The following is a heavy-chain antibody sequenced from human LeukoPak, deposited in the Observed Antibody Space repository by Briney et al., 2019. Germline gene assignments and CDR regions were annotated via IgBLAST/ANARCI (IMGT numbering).Heavy chain of an antibody. CDR2: NNHSGST. V-gene: IGHV4-34*01. Sequence: SETLSLTCAVYGGSFSGYSWNWIRQPPGKGLEWIGENNHSGSTNHNPSLKRRVTISVDTSKNQISLKLSSVTAADTAVYYCARETNYYFDYWGQGNLVTVSS. CDR3: ARETNYYFDY. J-gene: IGHJ4*02. D-gene: IGHD2-8*01. CDR1: GGSFSGYS.